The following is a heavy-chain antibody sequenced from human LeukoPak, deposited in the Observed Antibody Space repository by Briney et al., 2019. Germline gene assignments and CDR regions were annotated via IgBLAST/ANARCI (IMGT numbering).Heavy chain of an antibody. D-gene: IGHD1-1*01. CDR1: GFTFSSYE. J-gene: IGHJ4*02. V-gene: IGHV3-48*03. CDR3: ARGIGLERRYFQFDY. Sequence: PGGSLRLPCVASGFTFSSYEMNWVRQVPGKALEWVSYIDFGGRIINYADHVKGRFTISRDNAKNSVYLQMNSLRAEDTAVYYCARGIGLERRYFQFDYWGQGILVTVSS. CDR2: IDFGGRII.